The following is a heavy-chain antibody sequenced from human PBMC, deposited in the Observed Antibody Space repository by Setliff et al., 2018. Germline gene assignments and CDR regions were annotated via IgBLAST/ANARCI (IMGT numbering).Heavy chain of an antibody. CDR2: XXXRGDT. J-gene: IGHJ4*02. Sequence: PSETLSLTCTVSGGSISSGVYYWAWIRQPPGKGLEWIGXXXXRGDTYYXXSLKSRLTLSVDTSKNQVSLNLRSVTAADTAVYYCARTGTYRYFDYWGQGTQVTVSS. CDR3: ARTGTYRYFDY. V-gene: IGHV4-39*01. D-gene: IGHD1-1*01. CDR1: GGSISSGVYY.